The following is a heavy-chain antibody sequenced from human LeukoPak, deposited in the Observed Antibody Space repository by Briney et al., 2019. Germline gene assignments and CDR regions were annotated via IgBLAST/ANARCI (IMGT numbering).Heavy chain of an antibody. CDR2: VSDSGGTT. CDR1: GFTFSSYA. J-gene: IGHJ4*02. V-gene: IGHV3-23*01. Sequence: GGSLRLSCAASGFTFSSYAMSWVRQAPGKGLEWVSAVSDSGGTTYYADSVKGRFTISRDNSKNTLYLQMNSLRAEDTAVYYCAKDPKADIGSGYYFDYWGQGTLVTVSS. CDR3: AKDPKADIGSGYYFDY. D-gene: IGHD3-10*01.